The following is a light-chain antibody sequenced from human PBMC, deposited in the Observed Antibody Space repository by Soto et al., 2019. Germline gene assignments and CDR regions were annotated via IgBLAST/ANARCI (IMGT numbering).Light chain of an antibody. Sequence: EFVLTQSPGILSWSPGERATLSCRASQGIGSYLAWYQQKPGQAPRLLIYDASNRATDIPARFSGTGSGTDFTLTISSLEPEDFAVYYCQQRSNRPWTFGQGTKVDIK. CDR1: QGIGSY. CDR3: QQRSNRPWT. CDR2: DAS. V-gene: IGKV3-11*01. J-gene: IGKJ1*01.